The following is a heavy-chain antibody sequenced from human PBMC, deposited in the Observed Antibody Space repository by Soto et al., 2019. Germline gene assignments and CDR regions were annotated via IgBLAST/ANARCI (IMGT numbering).Heavy chain of an antibody. Sequence: SVKVSCKASGGTFSSYAISWVRQAPGQGLEWMGGIIPIFGTANYAQKFQGRVTITADESTSTAYMELSSLRSEDTAVYYCATLSGGSRYYYYGMDVWGQGTTVTVSS. J-gene: IGHJ6*02. V-gene: IGHV1-69*13. CDR1: GGTFSSYA. CDR2: IIPIFGTA. CDR3: ATLSGGSRYYYYGMDV. D-gene: IGHD2-15*01.